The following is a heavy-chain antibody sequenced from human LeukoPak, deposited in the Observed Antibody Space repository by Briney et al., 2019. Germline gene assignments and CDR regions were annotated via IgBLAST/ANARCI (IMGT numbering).Heavy chain of an antibody. J-gene: IGHJ6*03. CDR2: INHSGST. Sequence: SETLSLTCAVYGGSFSGYYWSWIRQPPGKGLEWIGEINHSGSTNYNPSLKSRVTISVDTSKNQFSLKLSSVTAADTAVYYCARLRGGSGWLDYYYYYMDVWGKGTTVTISS. CDR3: ARLRGGSGWLDYYYYYMDV. V-gene: IGHV4-34*01. D-gene: IGHD6-19*01. CDR1: GGSFSGYY.